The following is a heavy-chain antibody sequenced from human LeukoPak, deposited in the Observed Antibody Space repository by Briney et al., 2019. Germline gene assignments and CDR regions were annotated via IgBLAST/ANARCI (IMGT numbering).Heavy chain of an antibody. CDR3: ANGIVATTLFDY. CDR2: ISYDGSNK. D-gene: IGHD5-12*01. J-gene: IGHJ4*02. V-gene: IGHV3-30*18. Sequence: PGKSLTLSCAAYGLTFSSYGMHWVRQAPGKGLEWVAVISYDGSNKYYADSVKGRFTISRDNSKNTLYLQMSSLRAEDTAVYYCANGIVATTLFDYWGQGTLVTVSS. CDR1: GLTFSSYG.